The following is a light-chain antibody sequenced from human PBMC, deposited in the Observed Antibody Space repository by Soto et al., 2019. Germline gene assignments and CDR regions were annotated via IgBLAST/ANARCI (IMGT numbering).Light chain of an antibody. Sequence: VLTQSPGTLSLSPRERATLSCRASQSVSSAYLAWYQQKPGQAPRLLIYGASSRASGIPDKFSGSGSGTDFILTISRLEPEDFAVYYCQQYGTSPLTFGGGTKLEIK. J-gene: IGKJ4*01. CDR1: QSVSSAY. V-gene: IGKV3-20*01. CDR3: QQYGTSPLT. CDR2: GAS.